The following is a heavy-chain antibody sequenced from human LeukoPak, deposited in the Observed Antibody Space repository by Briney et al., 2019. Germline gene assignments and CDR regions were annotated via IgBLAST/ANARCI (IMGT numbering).Heavy chain of an antibody. D-gene: IGHD2-15*01. J-gene: IGHJ3*02. CDR2: IIPIFGTA. V-gene: IGHV1-69*06. Sequence: SVKVSCKASGGTFSSYAISWVRQAPGQGLEWMGGIIPIFGTANYAQKFQGRVTITADKSTSTAYMELSSLRSEDTAVYYCAHYRSGGSCPDGDDAFDIWGQGTMVTVSS. CDR3: AHYRSGGSCPDGDDAFDI. CDR1: GGTFSSYA.